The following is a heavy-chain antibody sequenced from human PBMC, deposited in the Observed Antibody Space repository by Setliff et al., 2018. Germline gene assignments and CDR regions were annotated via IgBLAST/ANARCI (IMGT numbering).Heavy chain of an antibody. CDR3: ARSFGSAAGPTRYAFDI. D-gene: IGHD6-13*01. CDR2: ISSSGSTI. Sequence: GGSLRLSCAASGSTFSDYYMSWIRQAPGKGLEWVSYISSSGSTIYYADSVKGRFTISRDNAKNSLYLQMNSLRAEDTAVYYCARSFGSAAGPTRYAFDIWGQGTMVTVSS. V-gene: IGHV3-11*01. J-gene: IGHJ3*02. CDR1: GSTFSDYY.